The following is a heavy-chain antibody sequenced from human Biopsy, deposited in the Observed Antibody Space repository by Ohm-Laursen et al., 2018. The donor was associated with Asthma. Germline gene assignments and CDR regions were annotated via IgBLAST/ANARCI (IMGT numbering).Heavy chain of an antibody. D-gene: IGHD3-10*01. CDR1: GYTFNSAG. Sequence: SSVKVSCKTSGYTFNSAGITWVRQAPGQGLEWMGWISVYNGNTKVAQKLQDRVTMITGTSTSTACMELRSLRSDDTAVYFCARAVDYSHYYGIDVWGQGTTVTAS. CDR2: ISVYNGNT. J-gene: IGHJ6*02. CDR3: ARAVDYSHYYGIDV. V-gene: IGHV1-18*01.